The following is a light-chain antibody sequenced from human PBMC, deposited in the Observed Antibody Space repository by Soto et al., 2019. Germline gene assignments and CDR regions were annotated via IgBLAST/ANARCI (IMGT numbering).Light chain of an antibody. CDR1: QGISNS. CDR2: AAS. CDR3: QNYNSAPWT. V-gene: IGKV1-27*01. J-gene: IGKJ1*01. Sequence: DFRMTQSPSSLSASVGDRVTITCRASQGISNSLAWYQQKPGRVPKLLIYAASTLQSGVPSRFSGSGSGTEFTLTISSLQPEDVATYYCQNYNSAPWTFGQGIKVE.